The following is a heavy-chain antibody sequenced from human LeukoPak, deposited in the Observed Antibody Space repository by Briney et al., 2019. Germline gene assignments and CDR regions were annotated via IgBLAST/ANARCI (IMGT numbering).Heavy chain of an antibody. CDR2: IWYDGSNK. Sequence: GGSLRLSCAASGFTFSSYGMHWVRQAPGKGLEWVAVIWYDGSNKYYADSVKGRFTISRDNSKNTLYLQMNSLRAEDTAAYYCAKEAEVITYFDYWGQGTLVTVSS. V-gene: IGHV3-33*06. D-gene: IGHD3-22*01. CDR1: GFTFSSYG. CDR3: AKEAEVITYFDY. J-gene: IGHJ4*02.